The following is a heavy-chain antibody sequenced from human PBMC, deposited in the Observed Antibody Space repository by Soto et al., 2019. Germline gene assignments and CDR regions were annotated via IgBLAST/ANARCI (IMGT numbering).Heavy chain of an antibody. J-gene: IGHJ6*02. CDR1: GGTFSSYA. D-gene: IGHD3-22*01. Sequence: QVQLVQSGAEVKKPGSSVKVPCKASGGTFSSYAISWVRQAPGQGLEWMGGIIPIFGTANYAQKFQGRVTITADESTSTAYMELSSLRSEDTAVYYCATPGYDSSGYYLRSYYYYGMDVWGQGTTVTVSS. V-gene: IGHV1-69*01. CDR3: ATPGYDSSGYYLRSYYYYGMDV. CDR2: IIPIFGTA.